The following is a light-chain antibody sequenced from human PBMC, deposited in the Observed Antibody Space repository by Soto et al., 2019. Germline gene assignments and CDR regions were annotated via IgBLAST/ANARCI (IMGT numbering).Light chain of an antibody. J-gene: IGLJ1*01. CDR2: DVS. CDR3: SSFTSTYTYV. Sequence: QSALTQSASVSGSPGQSITISCTGTSSDVGTYNYVSWYQQHPGRAPKLLIYDVSSRPSGVSNRFSGSKSGNTASLTISGLQAEDEADYYCSSFTSTYTYVFGTGTKVTVL. V-gene: IGLV2-14*03. CDR1: SSDVGTYNY.